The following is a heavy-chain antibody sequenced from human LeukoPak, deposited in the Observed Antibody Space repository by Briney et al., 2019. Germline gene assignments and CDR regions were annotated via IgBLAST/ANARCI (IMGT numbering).Heavy chain of an antibody. Sequence: GGSLRLSCAASGFTFDGYTMHWVRQAPGKGLEWVSLISWDGGSTYYANSVKGRFTISRDNSKNSLYLQMNSLRTEDTALYYCAKGEVVRGRFYGMDVWGQGTTVTVSS. CDR2: ISWDGGST. J-gene: IGHJ6*02. CDR3: AKGEVVRGRFYGMDV. V-gene: IGHV3-43*01. D-gene: IGHD3-10*01. CDR1: GFTFDGYT.